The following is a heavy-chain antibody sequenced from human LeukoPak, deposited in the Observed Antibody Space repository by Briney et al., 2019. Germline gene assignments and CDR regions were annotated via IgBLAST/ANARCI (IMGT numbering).Heavy chain of an antibody. CDR3: ARPLAYYDSSGYSY. V-gene: IGHV3-7*01. CDR1: GFTFSSYW. J-gene: IGHJ4*02. Sequence: PGGSLRLSCAASGFTFSSYWMSWVRQAPGKGLEWVANIKQDGSEKYYVDSVKGRFTISRDNAKNSLYLQMNSLRAEDTAVYYCARPLAYYDSSGYSYWGQGTLVTVSS. D-gene: IGHD3-22*01. CDR2: IKQDGSEK.